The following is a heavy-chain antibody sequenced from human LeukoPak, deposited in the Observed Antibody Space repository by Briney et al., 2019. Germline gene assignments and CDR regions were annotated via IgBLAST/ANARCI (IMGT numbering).Heavy chain of an antibody. J-gene: IGHJ4*02. Sequence: GGSLSLSCAASGFTFSSYAMSWVRQAPGKGLEWVSAISGSGGSTYYADSVKGRFTISRDNSKNTLYLQMNSLTAEDTAVYYCAKFRYSRYFDFWGQGTLVTVSS. D-gene: IGHD2-2*02. CDR2: ISGSGGST. V-gene: IGHV3-23*01. CDR1: GFTFSSYA. CDR3: AKFRYSRYFDF.